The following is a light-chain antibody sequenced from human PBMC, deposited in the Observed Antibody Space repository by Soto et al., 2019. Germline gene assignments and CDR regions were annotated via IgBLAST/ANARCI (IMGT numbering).Light chain of an antibody. Sequence: QSALTQPASVSGSPGQSITISCTGTSSDVGGYVYVSWYQQPPGKAPRLMIYDVNNRPSGVSNRFSGSKSGNTASLTISGLQAEDEADYYCNAYSTSSTPLVFGGGTKLTVL. J-gene: IGLJ2*01. CDR2: DVN. CDR3: NAYSTSSTPLV. V-gene: IGLV2-14*03. CDR1: SSDVGGYVY.